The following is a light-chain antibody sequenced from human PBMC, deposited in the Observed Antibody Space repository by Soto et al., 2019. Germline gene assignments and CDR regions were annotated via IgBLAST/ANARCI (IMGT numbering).Light chain of an antibody. Sequence: EIVLTQSPATLSVSPGERATLSCRASQSVSTYFAWYQQKPGQAPGLLIYDPVNRATGIPARFSGSWSGTESTLTISSLEPEDVAVYYCQQRSNWPPYTFGQGTKLEI. V-gene: IGKV3-11*01. J-gene: IGKJ2*01. CDR2: DPV. CDR3: QQRSNWPPYT. CDR1: QSVSTY.